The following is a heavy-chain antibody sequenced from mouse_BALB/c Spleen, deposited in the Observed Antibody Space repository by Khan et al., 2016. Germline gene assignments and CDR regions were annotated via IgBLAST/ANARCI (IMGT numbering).Heavy chain of an antibody. V-gene: IGHV2-6-2*01. CDR3: ARQAYGNRYYAMDY. Sequence: QVQLKESGPDLVAPSQSLSITCTVSGFSLTSYGVHWVRQPPGKGLEWLVVIWSDGSTTYNSALKSRLSISKDNSKSQVFLKMNSLQTDDTAMYXSARQAYGNRYYAMDYWGQGTSVTVSS. D-gene: IGHD2-10*02. CDR2: IWSDGST. J-gene: IGHJ4*01. CDR1: GFSLTSYG.